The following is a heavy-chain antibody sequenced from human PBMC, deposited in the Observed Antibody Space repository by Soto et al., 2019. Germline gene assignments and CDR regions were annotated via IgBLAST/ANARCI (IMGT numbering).Heavy chain of an antibody. CDR3: ARHLTYCSAGSCYSDFPYYGMDV. CDR2: IFYSGST. D-gene: IGHD2-15*01. Sequence: SETLSLTCTVSGGSISSSSYYWGWIRQPPGKGLEWIGSIFYSGSTYYNPSLKSRVTISVDTSKKQLSLKLSSVTAADTAVYYCARHLTYCSAGSCYSDFPYYGMDVWGQGTTVT. CDR1: GGSISSSSYY. J-gene: IGHJ6*02. V-gene: IGHV4-39*01.